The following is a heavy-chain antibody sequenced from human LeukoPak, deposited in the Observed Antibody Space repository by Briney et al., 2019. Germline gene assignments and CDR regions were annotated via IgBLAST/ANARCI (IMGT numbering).Heavy chain of an antibody. CDR2: INYSGIT. CDR3: ARGLWFAVPGAFDI. CDR1: GDSISTYY. J-gene: IGHJ3*02. Sequence: SETLSLTCTASGDSISTYYWSWIRQPPGKRLEWIGYINYSGITNYNPPLKSRVTISVDTSKNQFSLKLSSVTAADTAVYYCARGLWFAVPGAFDIWGRGTMVTVSS. V-gene: IGHV4-59*01. D-gene: IGHD3-10*01.